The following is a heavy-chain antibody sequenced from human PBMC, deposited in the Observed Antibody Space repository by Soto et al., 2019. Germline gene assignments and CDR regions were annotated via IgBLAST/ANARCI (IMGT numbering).Heavy chain of an antibody. D-gene: IGHD3-9*01. CDR1: EISFRRYA. J-gene: IGHJ3*02. CDR2: ISGSSINI. Sequence: EAQLLESGGSLVQPGGSLTLSCVASEISFRRYAMSWVRQVPGKGLDWVSGISGSSINIYYADSVRGRFVTSRDNSKNTVFLQMNNLRVEDTALYYCAKGNGVYRSTGYDMWGQGTMVTVSS. V-gene: IGHV3-23*01. CDR3: AKGNGVYRSTGYDM.